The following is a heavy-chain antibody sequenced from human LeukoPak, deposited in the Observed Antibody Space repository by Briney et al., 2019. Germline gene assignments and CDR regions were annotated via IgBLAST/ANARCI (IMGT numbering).Heavy chain of an antibody. J-gene: IGHJ4*02. D-gene: IGHD5-12*01. CDR3: ARGAPTTRIGAGRFDY. Sequence: GASVKVSCKAFGYSLTNYYVHWGRHAPGQGLERIVEINPSGGSTSYAQKFQGRITVTRDTYTNTVYMDLSSLRCEDTATYYCARGAPTTRIGAGRFDYWGQGSLLTVAS. V-gene: IGHV1-46*01. CDR2: INPSGGST. CDR1: GYSLTNYY.